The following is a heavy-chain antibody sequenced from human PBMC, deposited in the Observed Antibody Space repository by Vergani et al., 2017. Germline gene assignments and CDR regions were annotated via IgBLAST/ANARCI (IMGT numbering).Heavy chain of an antibody. CDR3: ASGKYYSDSTSHFRGRYFDV. Sequence: QVHLQEAGPGLVKPAETLSLTCTVPGDSMNNYYWNWIRQTPGKGLECICYIYLVGTTTYNPSLESRVSLSADTSKNQFSLLLTSVTAADTAVYYCASGKYYSDSTSHFRGRYFDVWGRGTLVTVPS. V-gene: IGHV4-59*01. J-gene: IGHJ2*01. CDR1: GDSMNNYY. D-gene: IGHD3-16*01. CDR2: IYLVGTT.